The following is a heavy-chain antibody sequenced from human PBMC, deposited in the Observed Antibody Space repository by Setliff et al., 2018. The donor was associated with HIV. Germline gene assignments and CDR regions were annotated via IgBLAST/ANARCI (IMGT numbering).Heavy chain of an antibody. CDR3: ARARLRNYYYYMDV. CDR1: GFTFSSYS. J-gene: IGHJ6*03. D-gene: IGHD5-12*01. V-gene: IGHV3-21*01. CDR2: MSSRSPYI. Sequence: PGGSLRLSCAASGFTFSSYSMNWVRQAPGKGLEWVSSMSSRSPYIYYADSVKGRFIISRDNAEYSLHLQMNSLRAEDTAVYYCARARLRNYYYYMDVWAKGTTVTVSS.